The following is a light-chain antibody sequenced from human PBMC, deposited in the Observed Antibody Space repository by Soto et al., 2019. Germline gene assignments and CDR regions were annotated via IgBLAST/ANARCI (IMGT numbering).Light chain of an antibody. J-gene: IGLJ1*01. Sequence: QSVLTQPPSASGAPGQRVTISCSGTSSNIGSYTVNWYQHLPGTAPKLLIFSHNQRPSGVPGRFSASKSGTSASLDISGLQSDDEGDYYCATWDDSLSGRYVFGTGTKVTVL. CDR3: ATWDDSLSGRYV. CDR1: SSNIGSYT. CDR2: SHN. V-gene: IGLV1-44*01.